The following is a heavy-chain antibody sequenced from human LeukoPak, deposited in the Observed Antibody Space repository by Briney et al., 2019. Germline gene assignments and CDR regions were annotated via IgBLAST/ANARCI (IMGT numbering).Heavy chain of an antibody. CDR1: GYTFTSYG. V-gene: IGHV1-18*01. CDR2: ISAYNGDT. Sequence: GASVKVSCKASGYTFTSYGISWVRQAPGQGLEWMGWISAYNGDTNYAQKLQGRVTMTTDTSTSTVYMELRSLRSDDTAVYYCARVVPAARGWFDPWGQGTLVTVSS. D-gene: IGHD2-2*01. J-gene: IGHJ5*02. CDR3: ARVVPAARGWFDP.